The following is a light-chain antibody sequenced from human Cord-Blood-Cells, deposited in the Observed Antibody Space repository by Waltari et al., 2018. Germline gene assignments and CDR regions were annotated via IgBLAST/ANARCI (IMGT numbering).Light chain of an antibody. V-gene: IGLV2-11*01. CDR3: CSYAGTYTFD. CDR2: DVS. Sequence: QSALTQPRSVSGSPGQSVTISCTGTSSDVGGYHYVSWYQQHPGKAPKLMIYDVSKRRSGLPDRYAGAKTGNTATLTISGLQAEDEANYYCCSYAGTYTFDFGTGTKVTDL. J-gene: IGLJ1*01. CDR1: SSDVGGYHY.